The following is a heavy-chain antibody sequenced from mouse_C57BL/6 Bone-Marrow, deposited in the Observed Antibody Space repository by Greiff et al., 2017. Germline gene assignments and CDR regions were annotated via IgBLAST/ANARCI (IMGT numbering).Heavy chain of an antibody. V-gene: IGHV5-6*01. D-gene: IGHD4-1*01. CDR3: ARRGPWDVGFAY. CDR2: ISSGGSYT. CDR1: GFTFSSYG. Sequence: EVNVVESGGDLVKPGGSLKLSCAASGFTFSSYGMSWVRQTPDKRLEWVATISSGGSYTYYPDSVKGRFTISRDNAKNTLYLQMSSVKSEDTAMYYCARRGPWDVGFAYWGQGTLVTVSA. J-gene: IGHJ3*01.